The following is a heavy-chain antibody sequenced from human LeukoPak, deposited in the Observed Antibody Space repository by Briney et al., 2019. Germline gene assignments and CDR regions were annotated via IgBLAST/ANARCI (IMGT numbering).Heavy chain of an antibody. CDR3: AKDWSCDY. CDR1: EFTFTNSA. D-gene: IGHD1-26*01. CDR2: ISGSGDKI. Sequence: GGSLRLSCAAPEFTFTNSAMTWVRQAPGKGLEWVSAISGSGDKIHYADSVKGRFTISRDNSKNTLYLQMNSLRVEDTAIYYCAKDWSCDYWGQGTLITVSS. J-gene: IGHJ4*02. V-gene: IGHV3-23*01.